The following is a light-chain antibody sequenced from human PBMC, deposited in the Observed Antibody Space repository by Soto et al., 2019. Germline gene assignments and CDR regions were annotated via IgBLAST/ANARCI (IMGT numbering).Light chain of an antibody. J-gene: IGKJ3*01. V-gene: IGKV1-12*01. Sequence: DIQMTQSPSSVSASVGDRVTITCRASQDILSWLAWYQQKPGEAPRLLIYASSNLQSGVPSRFSGSGSGTDFTLTISSLQPEDFATDYCHQANSFPITFGPGTRLDIK. CDR2: ASS. CDR3: HQANSFPIT. CDR1: QDILSW.